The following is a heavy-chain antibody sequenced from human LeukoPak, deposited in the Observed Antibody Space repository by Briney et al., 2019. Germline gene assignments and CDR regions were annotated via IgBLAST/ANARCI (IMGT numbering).Heavy chain of an antibody. CDR3: AHSRYSGYADDAFDI. CDR2: IYRDDDK. V-gene: IGHV2-5*02. J-gene: IGHJ3*02. CDR1: GFSLSTSGVG. D-gene: IGHD5-12*01. Sequence: KESGPTLVKPTQTLTLTCTFSGFSLSTSGVGVGWIRQPPGKALEWLALIYRDDDKRYSPSLKSRLTITKDTSKNQVVLTMTNMDPVDTATYYCAHSRYSGYADDAFDIWGQGTMVTVSS.